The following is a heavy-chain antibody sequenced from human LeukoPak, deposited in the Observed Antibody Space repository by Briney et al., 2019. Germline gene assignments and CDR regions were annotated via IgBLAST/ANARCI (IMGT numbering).Heavy chain of an antibody. CDR1: GFTFSSYS. CDR2: ISSSGSTI. CDR3: ARDLTSYYYYMDV. Sequence: PGGSLRLSCAASGFTFSSYSMNWVRLAPGKGLEGVSYISSSGSTIYSADSVKGRFTISRDNAKNSLYLQMNSLRAEDTAVYYCARDLTSYYYYMDVWGKGTTVTVSS. J-gene: IGHJ6*03. V-gene: IGHV3-48*01.